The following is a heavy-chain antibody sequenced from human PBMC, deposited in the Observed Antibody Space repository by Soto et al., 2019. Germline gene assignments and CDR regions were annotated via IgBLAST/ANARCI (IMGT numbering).Heavy chain of an antibody. CDR1: GYTFTSYY. Sequence: QVQLVQSGAEVKKPGASVKVSCKASGYTFTSYYMHWVRQAPGQGLEWMGIINPSGGSTSYAQKFQGGVTMTRDTSTSTVYMELSSLRSEDTAVYYCAREAPGYCSGGSCYGMDVWGQGTTVTVSS. V-gene: IGHV1-46*01. D-gene: IGHD2-15*01. J-gene: IGHJ6*02. CDR3: AREAPGYCSGGSCYGMDV. CDR2: INPSGGST.